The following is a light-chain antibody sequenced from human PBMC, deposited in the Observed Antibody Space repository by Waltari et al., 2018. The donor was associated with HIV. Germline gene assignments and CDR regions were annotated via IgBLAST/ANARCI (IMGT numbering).Light chain of an antibody. CDR2: LGS. CDR1: QSLLHSNGYNY. CDR3: MQALQTLGFT. J-gene: IGKJ3*01. Sequence: DLVMTQSPLSLPVTPGEPASISCRSSQSLLHSNGYNYLYWYLQKPGQSPQLLIYLGSNRASGVHDRFSGSGSGTDFTMKISRVEAEDVGIYYCMQALQTLGFTFGPGTKVDIK. V-gene: IGKV2-28*01.